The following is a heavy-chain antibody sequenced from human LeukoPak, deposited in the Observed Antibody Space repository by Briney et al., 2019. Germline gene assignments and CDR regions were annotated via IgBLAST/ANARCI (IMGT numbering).Heavy chain of an antibody. CDR2: ISGSGYHT. V-gene: IGHV3-11*06. J-gene: IGHJ4*02. Sequence: GGSLRLSCAASGFTFSDYYMCWTRQAPGKGLEWLSYISGSGYHTNYADSVKGRFTISRDNAKNSLSLQVNSLRADDPAVYYCARVGSISAAGTPDYWGQGTLVTVSS. CDR1: GFTFSDYY. D-gene: IGHD6-13*01. CDR3: ARVGSISAAGTPDY.